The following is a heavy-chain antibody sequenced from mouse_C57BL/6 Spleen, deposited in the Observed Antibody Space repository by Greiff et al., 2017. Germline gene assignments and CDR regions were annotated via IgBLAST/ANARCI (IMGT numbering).Heavy chain of an antibody. D-gene: IGHD2-5*01. V-gene: IGHV7-3*01. CDR1: GFTFTDYY. Sequence: EVKLMESGGGLVQPGGSLSLSCAASGFTFTDYYMSWVRQPPGKALEWLGFIRNKANGYTTGYSASVKGRFTISRDNSQSILYLQMNALRAEDSATYYCARYDSNYQYFDYWGQGTTLTVSS. CDR3: ARYDSNYQYFDY. J-gene: IGHJ2*01. CDR2: IRNKANGYTT.